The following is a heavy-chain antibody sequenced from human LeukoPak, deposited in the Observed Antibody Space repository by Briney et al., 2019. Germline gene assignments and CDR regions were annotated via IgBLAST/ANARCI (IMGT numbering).Heavy chain of an antibody. CDR1: GFTFSDYY. CDR2: IGGGGGST. J-gene: IGHJ4*02. CDR3: AKGHRYCTSGNCNSAIDY. Sequence: HTGGSLRLSCAASGFTFSDYYMSWVRQAPGKGLEWVSTIGGGGGSTDYTDSVKGRFTISRDNSKNTLYLQMSSLGAEDTAVHYCAKGHRYCTSGNCNSAIDYWGQGTLVTVSS. V-gene: IGHV3-23*01. D-gene: IGHD2-15*01.